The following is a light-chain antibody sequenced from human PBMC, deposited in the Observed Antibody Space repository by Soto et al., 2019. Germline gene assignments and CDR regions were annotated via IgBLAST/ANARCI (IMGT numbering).Light chain of an antibody. J-gene: IGKJ1*01. Sequence: DIQMTQSPSTLSASVGDRVTITYRASQSISSWLAWYQQKPGKAPKLLIYKASSLESGVPSRFSGSGSGTAFIFTSSSLQPDDFATYYCQQYNSYWTFGQGTKVEIK. CDR1: QSISSW. V-gene: IGKV1-5*03. CDR3: QQYNSYWT. CDR2: KAS.